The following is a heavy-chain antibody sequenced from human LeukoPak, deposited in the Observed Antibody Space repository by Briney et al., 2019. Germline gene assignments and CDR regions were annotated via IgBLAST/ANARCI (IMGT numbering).Heavy chain of an antibody. CDR2: IISGSSNM. J-gene: IGHJ4*02. D-gene: IGHD6-6*01. CDR3: ARVSSSSFLGY. CDR1: GFTFSSYS. V-gene: IGHV3-21*01. Sequence: GGSLRLSCAASGFTFSSYSMNWVRQAPGKGREGVSSIISGSSNMYYADSVKGRFTIPRDNAKNSLYLQMNSLRAEDTAVYYCARVSSSSFLGYWGQGTLVTVSS.